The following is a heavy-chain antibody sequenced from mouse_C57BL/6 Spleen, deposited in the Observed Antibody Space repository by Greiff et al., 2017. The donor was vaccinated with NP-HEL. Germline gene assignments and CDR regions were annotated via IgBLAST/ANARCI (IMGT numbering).Heavy chain of an antibody. D-gene: IGHD2-1*01. J-gene: IGHJ4*01. CDR2: IDPETGGT. CDR1: GYTFTDYE. Sequence: QVQLQQSGAELVRPGASVTLSCKASGYTFTDYEMHWVKQTPVHGLEWIGAIDPETGGTAYNQKFKGKAILTADKSSSTAYMELRSLTSEDSAVYYCTIHGNHYAMDYWGQGTSVTVSS. CDR3: TIHGNHYAMDY. V-gene: IGHV1-15*01.